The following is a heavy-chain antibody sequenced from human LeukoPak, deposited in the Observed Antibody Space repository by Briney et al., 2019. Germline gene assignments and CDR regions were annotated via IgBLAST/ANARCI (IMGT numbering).Heavy chain of an antibody. CDR2: IYYSGST. V-gene: IGHV4-59*12. D-gene: IGHD3-22*01. CDR3: ARGDSSGYYYSQYFDY. J-gene: IGHJ4*02. Sequence: SETLSLTCTVSGGSISSYYWSWIRQPPGKGLEWIGYIYYSGSTYYNPSLKSRVTISVDTSKNQFSLKLSSVTAADTAVYYCARGDSSGYYYSQYFDYWGQGTLVTVSS. CDR1: GGSISSYY.